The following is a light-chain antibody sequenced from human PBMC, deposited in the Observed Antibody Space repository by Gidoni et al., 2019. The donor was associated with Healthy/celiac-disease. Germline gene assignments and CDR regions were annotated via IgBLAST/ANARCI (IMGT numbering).Light chain of an antibody. CDR1: RSISSY. Sequence: IKMTQSPSYLSASVVDRVTITYRESRSISSYLNWYQQKPGKAPKLLIYSASSLQSGVPTRFSGSGSGTDFTLTISSLQPEDFATYYCQQSYSTPITFGQETRLEIK. CDR2: SAS. J-gene: IGKJ5*01. V-gene: IGKV1-39*01. CDR3: QQSYSTPIT.